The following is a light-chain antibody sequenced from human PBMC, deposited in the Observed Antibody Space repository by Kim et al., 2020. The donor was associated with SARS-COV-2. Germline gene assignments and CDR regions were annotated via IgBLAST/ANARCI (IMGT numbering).Light chain of an antibody. CDR1: SLRNYF. J-gene: IGLJ3*02. V-gene: IGLV3-19*01. CDR2: NRN. CDR3: NSRDRNGNHGV. Sequence: ELTQDPAVSVALGQTVRLTCQGDSLRNYFASWYQQKPGQAPVLVMYNRNNRPSGIPDRFSGSRSGNTASLTITGAQAEDEADYYCNSRDRNGNHGVFGGGTKLTVL.